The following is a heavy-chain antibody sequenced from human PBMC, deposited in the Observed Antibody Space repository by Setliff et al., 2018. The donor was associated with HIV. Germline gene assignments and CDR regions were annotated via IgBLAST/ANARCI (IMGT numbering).Heavy chain of an antibody. Sequence: ASVKVFCKASGYTFTSYGISWVRQAPGQGLEWMGWISAYNGNTNYAQKFQGRVTMTTDTSASTAYMELRSLRSDDTAVYYCARDKTYYDFLTGSYNSGYFDYWGQGTLVTVSS. CDR2: ISAYNGNT. CDR3: ARDKTYYDFLTGSYNSGYFDY. D-gene: IGHD3-9*01. CDR1: GYTFTSYG. V-gene: IGHV1-18*01. J-gene: IGHJ4*02.